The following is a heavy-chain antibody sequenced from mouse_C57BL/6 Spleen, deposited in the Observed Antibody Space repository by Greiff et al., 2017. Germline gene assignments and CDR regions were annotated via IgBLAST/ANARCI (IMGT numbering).Heavy chain of an antibody. CDR1: GYSFTGYY. CDR2: INPSTGGT. D-gene: IGHD1-1*01. V-gene: IGHV1-42*01. Sequence: EVKLMESGPELVKPGASVKISCKASGYSFTGYYMNWVKQSPEKSLEWIGEINPSTGGTTYNQKFKAKATLTVDKSASTAYMQLKSLTSEDSAVYYCARGGYYYGSSYFDYWGQGTTLTVSS. CDR3: ARGGYYYGSSYFDY. J-gene: IGHJ2*01.